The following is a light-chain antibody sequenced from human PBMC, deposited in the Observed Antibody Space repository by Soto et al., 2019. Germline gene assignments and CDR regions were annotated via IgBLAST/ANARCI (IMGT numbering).Light chain of an antibody. CDR3: QQYTNTNNPWM. CDR2: AAS. J-gene: IGKJ1*01. V-gene: IGKV1-39*01. Sequence: DIQITPFPSSPSGHLGDKVNTTLPTIQSIGTYLNWYQQKTGKAPKLLIYAASSLQSGVPSRFSGSGSVTDFTLSISSLQTEDSATYYCQQYTNTNNPWMFGQGTKVDIK. CDR1: QSIGTY.